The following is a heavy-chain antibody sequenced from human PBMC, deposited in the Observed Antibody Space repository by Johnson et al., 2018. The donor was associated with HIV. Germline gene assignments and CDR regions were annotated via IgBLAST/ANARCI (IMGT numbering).Heavy chain of an antibody. D-gene: IGHD3-22*01. Sequence: QVQLVESGGGVVQPGGSLRLSCAASGLTFSSYGMHWVRQAPGKGLEWVAFIRYDVTKKYYADSVKGRFTISRDNFKNRLYLQMDSLRAEDTAVYYCAREGYSYDSSGYYSPFDIWGQGTVVTVSS. CDR2: IRYDVTKK. V-gene: IGHV3-30*02. J-gene: IGHJ3*02. CDR1: GLTFSSYG. CDR3: AREGYSYDSSGYYSPFDI.